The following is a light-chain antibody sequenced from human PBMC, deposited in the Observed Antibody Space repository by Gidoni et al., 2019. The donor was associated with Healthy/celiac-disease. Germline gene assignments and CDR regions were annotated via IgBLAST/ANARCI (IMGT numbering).Light chain of an antibody. J-gene: IGLJ2*01. CDR2: SNN. CDR1: SSNIGSNT. V-gene: IGLV1-44*01. Sequence: QSVLTQPPSASGTPGQRVTISCSGSSSNIGSNTVNWYQQLPGTAPKLLIYSNNQRPSGVPDRFSGSKSGTSASLAISGLQSEDEADYYCAAWDDSLNGLVFGGGXKLTVL. CDR3: AAWDDSLNGLV.